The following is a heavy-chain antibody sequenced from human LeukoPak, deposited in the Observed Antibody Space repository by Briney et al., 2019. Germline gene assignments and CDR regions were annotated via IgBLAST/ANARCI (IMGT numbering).Heavy chain of an antibody. J-gene: IGHJ6*04. D-gene: IGHD3-16*01. CDR2: INHSGST. V-gene: IGHV4-34*01. Sequence: SETLSLTCAAYGGSFSGYYWSWIRQPPGKGLEWVGEINHSGSTNYNPSLKSRVTISVDTYKNQFSLKLSSVTAADTAVYYCARGYTPSGDYYYGMDVWGKGTTVTVSS. CDR3: ARGYTPSGDYYYGMDV. CDR1: GGSFSGYY.